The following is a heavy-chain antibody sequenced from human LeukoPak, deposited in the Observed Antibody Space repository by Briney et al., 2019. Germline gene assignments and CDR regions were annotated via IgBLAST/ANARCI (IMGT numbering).Heavy chain of an antibody. CDR1: GGSFSGYY. CDR2: INHSGST. Sequence: PSETLSLTCAVYGGSFSGYYWSWIRQPPGKGLGWIGEINHSGSTNYNPSLKSRVTISVDTSKNQFSLKLSSVTAADTAVYYCARYPIVVVPAATSDDAFDIWGQGTMVTVSS. V-gene: IGHV4-34*01. J-gene: IGHJ3*02. CDR3: ARYPIVVVPAATSDDAFDI. D-gene: IGHD2-2*01.